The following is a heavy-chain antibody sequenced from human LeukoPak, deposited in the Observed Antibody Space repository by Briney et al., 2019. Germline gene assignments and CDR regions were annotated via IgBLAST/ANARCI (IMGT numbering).Heavy chain of an antibody. D-gene: IGHD2-15*01. CDR3: ARYPGGYCSGGSCYSGYYYYYMDV. CDR2: IKQDGSEK. J-gene: IGHJ6*03. Sequence: TGGSLRLSCAASAFTFRNYWMSWVRQAPGKGLEWVANIKQDGSEKYYVDSVKGRFTISRDNAKNSLYLQMNSLRAEDTAVYYCARYPGGYCSGGSCYSGYYYYYMDVWGKGTTVTISS. V-gene: IGHV3-7*01. CDR1: AFTFRNYW.